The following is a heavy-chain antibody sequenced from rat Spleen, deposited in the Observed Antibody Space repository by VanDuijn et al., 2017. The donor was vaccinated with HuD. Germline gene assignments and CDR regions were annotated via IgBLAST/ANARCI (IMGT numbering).Heavy chain of an antibody. CDR1: GFTFSDYN. J-gene: IGHJ3*01. CDR2: ISYEGSST. V-gene: IGHV5-22*01. CDR3: AKLSSGFPY. D-gene: IGHD1-12*01. Sequence: EVQLVESGGGLVQPGRSLKLSCAASGFTFSDYNMAWVRQAPTKGLEWVATISYEGSSTYYGDSVKGRFTISRDNAKSTLYLQMNSLRSEDTATYYCAKLSSGFPYWGQGTLVTVSS.